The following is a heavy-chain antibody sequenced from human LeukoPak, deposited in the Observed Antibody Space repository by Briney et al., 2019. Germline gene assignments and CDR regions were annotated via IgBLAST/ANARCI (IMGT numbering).Heavy chain of an antibody. J-gene: IGHJ3*02. D-gene: IGHD3-3*01. Sequence: SQTLSLTCTVSGGSISSGSYYWSWIRQPAGKGLEWIGRIYTSGSTNYNPSLKNRVTISVDTSKNQFSLKLSSVTAADTAVYYCARAVYYDFWSGSPRAFDIWGQGTMVTVSS. CDR3: ARAVYYDFWSGSPRAFDI. CDR1: GGSISSGSYY. CDR2: IYTSGST. V-gene: IGHV4-61*02.